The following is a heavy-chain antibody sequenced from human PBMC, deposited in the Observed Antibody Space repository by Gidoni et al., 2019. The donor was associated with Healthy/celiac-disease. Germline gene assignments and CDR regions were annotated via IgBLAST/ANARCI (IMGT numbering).Heavy chain of an antibody. V-gene: IGHV4-34*01. J-gene: IGHJ3*02. CDR1: GGSFSGYY. Sequence: QVQLQQWGAGLLKPSETLSLTCAVDGGSFSGYYWSWIRQPPGKGLEWIGEINHSGSTNYNPSLKSRVTISVDTSKNQFSLKLSSVTAADTAVYYCASGGYYDILTGYYADDAFDIWGQGTMVTVSS. D-gene: IGHD3-9*01. CDR2: INHSGST. CDR3: ASGGYYDILTGYYADDAFDI.